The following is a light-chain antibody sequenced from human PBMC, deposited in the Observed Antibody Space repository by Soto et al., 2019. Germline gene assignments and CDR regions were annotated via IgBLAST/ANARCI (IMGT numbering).Light chain of an antibody. V-gene: IGKV1-33*01. CDR1: QDISNY. CDR2: DSS. Sequence: DIQMTQSPSPLSASVGDRVTITCQASQDISNYLNWYQQRQGKAPKLLIYDSSNLETGVPSRFSGSGSGTDVTFTISSLQPEDVATYYCQQYDNLPLTFGRGTKVELK. CDR3: QQYDNLPLT. J-gene: IGKJ3*01.